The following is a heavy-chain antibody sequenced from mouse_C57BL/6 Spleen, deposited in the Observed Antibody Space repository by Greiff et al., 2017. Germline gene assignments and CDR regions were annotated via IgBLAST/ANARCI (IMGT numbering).Heavy chain of an antibody. Sequence: QVQLQQPGPGLVQPSQSLSISCTASGFALTSYGVHWVRQSPGKGLEWLGVIWSGGGTDDNEAFISRLSISKDNSKSQVFFKMISLQAAATAIYYCARNWGYYFDYWGQGTTLTVSS. CDR3: ARNWGYYFDY. J-gene: IGHJ2*01. CDR2: IWSGGGT. V-gene: IGHV2-2*01. CDR1: GFALTSYG.